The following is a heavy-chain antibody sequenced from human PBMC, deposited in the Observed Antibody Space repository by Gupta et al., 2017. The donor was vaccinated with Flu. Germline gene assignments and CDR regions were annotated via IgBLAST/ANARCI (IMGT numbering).Heavy chain of an antibody. CDR3: AKVPWIQLWTYFDN. J-gene: IGHJ4*02. Sequence: EVQLLESGGGLVQAGGSLRLSCAAAGFTFAHYALTWVRQAPGKGLEWVSSVSDTGDRTYYADSVKGRFTSSRDNSKNTLYLQMNSLRAEDTALYYCAKVPWIQLWTYFDNWGQGTLVTVSS. V-gene: IGHV3-23*01. CDR1: GFTFAHYA. D-gene: IGHD5-18*01. CDR2: VSDTGDRT.